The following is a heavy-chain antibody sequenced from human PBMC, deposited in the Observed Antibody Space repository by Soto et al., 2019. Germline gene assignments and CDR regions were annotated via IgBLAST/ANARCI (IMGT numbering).Heavy chain of an antibody. CDR1: GFTFSDYY. V-gene: IGHV3-33*08. CDR2: IWYDGSNK. Sequence: GGSLRLSCAASGFTFSDYYMSWIRQAPGKGLEWVAVIWYDGSNKYYAESVKGRFTISRDNSKNTLYLQMNSLRAEDTAVYYCARDDYVSGYCSGGSCYSAVYWGQGTLVTVSS. J-gene: IGHJ4*02. D-gene: IGHD2-15*01. CDR3: ARDDYVSGYCSGGSCYSAVY.